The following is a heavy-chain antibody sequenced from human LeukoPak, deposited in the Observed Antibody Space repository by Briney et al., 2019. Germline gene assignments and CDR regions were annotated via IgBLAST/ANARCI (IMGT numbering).Heavy chain of an antibody. CDR2: IKQDGSEK. CDR3: ARTYYDFWSGYYAFDY. D-gene: IGHD3-3*01. V-gene: IGHV3-7*03. Sequence: PGGSLRLSCAASVFTFSSYWMRWVRQAPRKGQEWVANIKQDGSEKYYVDSVKGRFTISRDNAKNSLYLQMNSLRAEDTAVYYCARTYYDFWSGYYAFDYWGQGTLVTVSS. CDR1: VFTFSSYW. J-gene: IGHJ4*02.